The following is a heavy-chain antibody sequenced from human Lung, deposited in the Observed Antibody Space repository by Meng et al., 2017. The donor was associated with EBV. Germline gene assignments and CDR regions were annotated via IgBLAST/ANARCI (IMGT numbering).Heavy chain of an antibody. J-gene: IGHJ4*02. Sequence: QVPLWKDGWQVAKAGAYVTVSSKPAGYNFKGPGISWERQAPGKGIESKGWISHNTGNTHSAENLPDRVTMSTDTSSSTAYMELRSLRSDGTDVDFSARDVTHVPDYWGQGTLVTVSS. V-gene: IGHV1-18*01. CDR3: ARDVTHVPDY. CDR2: ISHNTGNT. CDR1: GYNFKGPG.